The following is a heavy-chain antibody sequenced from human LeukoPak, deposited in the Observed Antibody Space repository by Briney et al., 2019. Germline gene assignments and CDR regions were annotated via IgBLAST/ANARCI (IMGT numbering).Heavy chain of an antibody. CDR2: ISGMGGST. D-gene: IGHD3-16*02. CDR3: ANLYYYDYVWGSYRDAFDI. CDR1: GFSFSSYA. V-gene: IGHV3-23*01. Sequence: GGSLRLSCAASGFSFSSYAMSWVRQAPGEGMEWDSAISGMGGSTYYAGSVKGRFTIYRENSKNTLYLQMNSLRAEDTAVYYCANLYYYDYVWGSYRDAFDIWGQGTMVTVSS. J-gene: IGHJ3*02.